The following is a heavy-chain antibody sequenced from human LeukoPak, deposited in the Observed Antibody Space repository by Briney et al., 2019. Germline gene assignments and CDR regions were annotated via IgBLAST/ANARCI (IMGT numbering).Heavy chain of an antibody. D-gene: IGHD2-15*01. V-gene: IGHV3-23*01. CDR3: AKDQLNRFCSGGSCSITHDY. CDR2: ITGSTRST. CDR1: GFSFSSYG. J-gene: IGHJ4*02. Sequence: GGSLRLSCGASGFSFSSYGMSWVRQAPGEGLEWVSSITGSTRSTYYADSVKGRFTISRDNSRNTLYLQMNSLRVDDTALYYCAKDQLNRFCSGGSCSITHDYWGQGTLVTVSS.